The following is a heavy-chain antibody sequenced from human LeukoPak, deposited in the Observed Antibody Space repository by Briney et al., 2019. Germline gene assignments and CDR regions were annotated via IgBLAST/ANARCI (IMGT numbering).Heavy chain of an antibody. CDR1: GLTFSSYG. Sequence: GGSLRLSCAASGLTFSSYGMSWVRQAPGKGLEWVSAISGSGGSTYYADSVKGRFTISRDNSKNTLYLQMNSLRAEDTAVYYCARRITMVRGVIVSEYYMDVWGKGTTVTISS. V-gene: IGHV3-23*01. D-gene: IGHD3-10*01. J-gene: IGHJ6*03. CDR3: ARRITMVRGVIVSEYYMDV. CDR2: ISGSGGST.